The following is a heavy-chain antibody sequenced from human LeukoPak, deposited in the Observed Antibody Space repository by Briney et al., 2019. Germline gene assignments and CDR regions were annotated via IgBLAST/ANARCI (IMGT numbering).Heavy chain of an antibody. V-gene: IGHV3-53*01. Sequence: GGSLRLSCAASGFTVSSNYMSWVRQAPGKGLEWVSVIYSGGSTYYADSVKGRFTISRDNSRNTLYLQVNSLRAEDTAVYYCAKDHVPLRYFDWLLYPDYWGQGTLVTVSS. CDR2: IYSGGST. D-gene: IGHD3-9*01. J-gene: IGHJ4*02. CDR3: AKDHVPLRYFDWLLYPDY. CDR1: GFTVSSNY.